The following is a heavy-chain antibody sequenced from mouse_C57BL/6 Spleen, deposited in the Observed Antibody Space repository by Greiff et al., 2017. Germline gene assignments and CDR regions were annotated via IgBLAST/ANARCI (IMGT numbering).Heavy chain of an antibody. V-gene: IGHV5-17*01. D-gene: IGHD2-4*01. CDR3: ARGDYDREGHYFNY. CDR2: ISNGSSTI. CDR1: GFTFSDYG. J-gene: IGHJ2*01. Sequence: EVQGVESGGGLVKPGGSLKLSCAASGFTFSDYGMHWVRQAPEKGLEWVAYISNGSSTIYYADTVKGRFTISRDNAKNTLFLQMTSLRSEDTAMYYCARGDYDREGHYFNYWGQGTTLTVSS.